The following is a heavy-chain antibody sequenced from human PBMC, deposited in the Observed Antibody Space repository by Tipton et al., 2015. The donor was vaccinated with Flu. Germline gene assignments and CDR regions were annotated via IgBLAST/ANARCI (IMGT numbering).Heavy chain of an antibody. J-gene: IGHJ5*02. V-gene: IGHV4-30-2*01. CDR3: ARRDFSNYVSDPKNWFDP. CDR1: GDSVTSGYYS. CDR2: IYHSGST. D-gene: IGHD4-11*01. Sequence: TLSLTCAVSGDSVTSGYYSWSWIRQPPGKDLEWIGYIYHSGSTFYNPSLKSRVTISLDRSKNQVSLNLSSVTAADTAVYYCARRDFSNYVSDPKNWFDPWGQGTLVTVSS.